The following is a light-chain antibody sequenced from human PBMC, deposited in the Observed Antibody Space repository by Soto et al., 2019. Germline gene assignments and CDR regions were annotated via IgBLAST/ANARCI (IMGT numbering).Light chain of an antibody. CDR1: QGISSW. V-gene: IGKV1-12*01. CDR3: QQGNSVPIT. J-gene: IGKJ5*01. CDR2: GVS. Sequence: DIQMTQSPSSGSASVGDRVTITCRASQGISSWLAWYQQKPGKAPKLLIYGVSNLQSGVPSRFSGSGSGSDFTLTISSLQPEDFATYYCQQGNSVPITFGQGTRLEIK.